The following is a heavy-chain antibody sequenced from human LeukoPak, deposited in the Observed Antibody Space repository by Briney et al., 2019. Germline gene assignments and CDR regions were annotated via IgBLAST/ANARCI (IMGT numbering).Heavy chain of an antibody. CDR2: INPNSGGT. CDR3: ARDFGVADHDAFDI. V-gene: IGHV1-2*06. CDR1: GYTFTGYY. Sequence: ASVKVSCKASGYTFTGYYMHWVRQAPGQGLEWMGRINPNSGGTNYAEKFQGRVTMTRDTSISTACMELSRLRSDDTAVYYCARDFGVADHDAFDIWGQGTMVTVSS. D-gene: IGHD3-3*01. J-gene: IGHJ3*02.